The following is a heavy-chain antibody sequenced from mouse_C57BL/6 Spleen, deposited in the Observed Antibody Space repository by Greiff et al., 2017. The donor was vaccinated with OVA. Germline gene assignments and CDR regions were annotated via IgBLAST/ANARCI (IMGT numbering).Heavy chain of an antibody. CDR3: ARDVTLDY. J-gene: IGHJ2*01. D-gene: IGHD2-13*01. CDR2: ISYDGSN. V-gene: IGHV3-6*01. Sequence: DVKLQESGPGLVKPSQSLSLTCSVTGYSITSGYYWNWIRQFPGNKLEWMGYISYDGSNNYNPSLKNRISITRDTSKNQFFLKLNSVTTEDTATYYCARDVTLDYWGQGTTLTVSS. CDR1: GYSITSGYY.